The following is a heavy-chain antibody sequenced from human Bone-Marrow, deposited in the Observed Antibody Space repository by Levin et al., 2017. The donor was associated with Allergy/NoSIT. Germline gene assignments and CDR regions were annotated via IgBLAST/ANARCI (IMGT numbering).Heavy chain of an antibody. Sequence: SETLSLTCTVSGGSISRSPYYWGWIRQSPGKGLEWIGSMYYSGSTHYHPSLESRVTISVDTSNNQFSLKLSSVTTADTAVYYCREYHDNSGQYVQHWGQGTLVTVSS. J-gene: IGHJ1*01. CDR2: MYYSGST. CDR1: GGSISRSPYY. CDR3: REYHDNSGQYVQH. V-gene: IGHV4-39*01. D-gene: IGHD3-22*01.